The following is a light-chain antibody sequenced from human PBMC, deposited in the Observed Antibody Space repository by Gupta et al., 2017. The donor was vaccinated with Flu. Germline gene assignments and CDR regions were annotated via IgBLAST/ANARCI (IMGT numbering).Light chain of an antibody. J-gene: IGKJ4*01. CDR3: LQHNSYPLT. CDR2: AAS. V-gene: IGKV1-17*01. Sequence: DIQMTQSPSSLSASVGDRVTITCRASQGIRNDLAWYQQKPGKAPKRLIYAASSLQSGVPSRFSGSGSGTEFTLTISSLQTEDFAAYYCLQHNSYPLTFGGGTKVKIK. CDR1: QGIRND.